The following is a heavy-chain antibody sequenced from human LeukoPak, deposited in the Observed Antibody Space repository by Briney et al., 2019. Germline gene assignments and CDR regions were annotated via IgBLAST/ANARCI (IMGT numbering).Heavy chain of an antibody. J-gene: IGHJ4*02. CDR3: VRGRNDRPYYFDY. D-gene: IGHD3-22*01. Sequence: PSETLSLTCTVSGDSVSRSYWGWIRQSAGKGLEWIGRIYAAESSKYNPSLRGRVSISIDTSASQFSLRLNSMTAAGTAVYYCVRGRNDRPYYFDYWGQGVLVTVSS. V-gene: IGHV4-4*07. CDR2: IYAAESS. CDR1: GDSVSRSY.